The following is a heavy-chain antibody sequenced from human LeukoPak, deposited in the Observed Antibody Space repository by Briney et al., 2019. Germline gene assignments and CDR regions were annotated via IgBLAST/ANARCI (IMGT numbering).Heavy chain of an antibody. CDR3: ARDQTDYYMDV. CDR1: GGSISSSSYY. Sequence: SETLSLTCTVSGGSISSSSYYWGWIRQPPGKGLEWIGSIYYSGSTYYNPSLKSRVTISVDTSKNQFSLKLSSVTAADTAVYYCARDQTDYYMDVWGKGTTVTVSS. J-gene: IGHJ6*03. CDR2: IYYSGST. V-gene: IGHV4-39*07.